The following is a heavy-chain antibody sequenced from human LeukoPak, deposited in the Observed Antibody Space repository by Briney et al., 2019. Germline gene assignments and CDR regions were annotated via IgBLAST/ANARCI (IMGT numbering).Heavy chain of an antibody. J-gene: IGHJ5*02. V-gene: IGHV4-38-2*02. CDR2: IYHSGDT. CDR1: GYSVSSGYY. CDR3: ARDSGSYCFDP. Sequence: PSETLSLTCTVAGYSVSSGYYWGCIRQPPGKGLEWIGSIYHSGDTYYNPSLKSRVTISVDTSKNQFSLKLSSVTAADTAVYSCARDSGSYCFDPWGQGTLVTVSS. D-gene: IGHD1-26*01.